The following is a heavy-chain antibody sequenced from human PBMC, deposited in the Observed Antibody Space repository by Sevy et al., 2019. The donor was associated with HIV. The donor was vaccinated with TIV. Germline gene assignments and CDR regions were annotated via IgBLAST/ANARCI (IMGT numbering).Heavy chain of an antibody. Sequence: GGSLRLSCAVSGFSFDSYGMTWVRQAPGKGLEWVAVISYDGSNKYYADSVKGRFTISRDNSKNTLYLQMNSLRAEDTAVYYCARSRSYYDFWSGYGGYFDYWGQGTLVTVPS. V-gene: IGHV3-30-3*01. J-gene: IGHJ4*02. D-gene: IGHD3-3*01. CDR2: ISYDGSNK. CDR1: GFSFDSYG. CDR3: ARSRSYYDFWSGYGGYFDY.